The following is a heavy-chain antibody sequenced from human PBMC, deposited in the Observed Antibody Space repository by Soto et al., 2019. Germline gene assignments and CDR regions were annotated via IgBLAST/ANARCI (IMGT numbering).Heavy chain of an antibody. Sequence: KPAETLSLTCSVSSDSSSSSGYYWTWIRQSPGKGLEWIGYMYHGGSTRYNPSLKSRVTISVDRPKNQFSLKLTSVTAADTAVYYCARGPYFDYWGQGALVTVSS. J-gene: IGHJ4*02. CDR3: ARGPYFDY. CDR2: MYHGGST. CDR1: SDSSSSSGYY. V-gene: IGHV4-30-2*06.